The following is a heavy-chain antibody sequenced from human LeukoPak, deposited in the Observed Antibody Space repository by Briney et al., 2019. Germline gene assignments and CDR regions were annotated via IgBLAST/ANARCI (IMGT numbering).Heavy chain of an antibody. CDR1: GFTFDDYA. CDR3: ARDVQDSRTGGLDF. D-gene: IGHD3-22*01. J-gene: IGHJ4*02. V-gene: IGHV3-9*01. CDR2: ISWNSGSI. Sequence: GGSLRLSCAASGFTFDDYAMHWVRQAPGKGLEWVSGISWNSGSIGYADSVKGRFTISRDNAKNTVFLQMNSLRDEDTAVYYCARDVQDSRTGGLDFWGQGTLVTVSS.